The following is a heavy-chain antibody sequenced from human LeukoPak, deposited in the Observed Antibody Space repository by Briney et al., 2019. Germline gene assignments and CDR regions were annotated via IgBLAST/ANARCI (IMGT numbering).Heavy chain of an antibody. Sequence: GGSLRLSCAASGFTFSSYWMHCVRQAPGKGLVWVSRINSDGSSTTYADSVKGRFTISRDNAKNTLYLQMNSLRVDDTAVYYCAKVTAVTNTGALDYWGQGTLVTVSS. CDR3: AKVTAVTNTGALDY. D-gene: IGHD4-17*01. CDR2: INSDGSST. CDR1: GFTFSSYW. V-gene: IGHV3-74*01. J-gene: IGHJ4*02.